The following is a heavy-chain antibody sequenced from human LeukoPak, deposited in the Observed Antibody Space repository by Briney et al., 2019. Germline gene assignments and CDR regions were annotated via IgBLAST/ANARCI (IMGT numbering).Heavy chain of an antibody. D-gene: IGHD7-27*01. CDR1: GGSISSSNW. V-gene: IGHV3-72*01. J-gene: IGHJ4*02. CDR3: ARSVYGDYYFDY. CDR2: TKSKADSYTT. Sequence: LSLTCAVSGGSISSSNWWSWVRQPPGKGLEWVGRTKSKADSYTTEYAASVKGRFTISRDDSKNSLYLQMNSLRTEDTGVYYCARSVYGDYYFDYWGQGILVTVAS.